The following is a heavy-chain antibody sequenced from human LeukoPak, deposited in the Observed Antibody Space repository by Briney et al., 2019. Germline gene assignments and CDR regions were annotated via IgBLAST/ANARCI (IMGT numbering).Heavy chain of an antibody. CDR3: AKDPGGYY. CDR2: IRYDGSNK. CDR1: RFTFSSYG. V-gene: IGHV3-30*02. Sequence: GGSLRLSCAASRFTFSSYGMHWVRQAPGKGLEWVTFIRYDGSNKFYADSVKGRFTISRDNSENTLYLQMNSLRAEDTAVYYCAKDPGGYYWGQGTLVTVSS. J-gene: IGHJ4*02. D-gene: IGHD3-16*01.